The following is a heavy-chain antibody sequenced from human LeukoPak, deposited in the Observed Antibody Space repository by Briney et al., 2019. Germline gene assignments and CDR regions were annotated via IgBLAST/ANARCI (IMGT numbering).Heavy chain of an antibody. CDR2: IYTSGST. CDR1: GGSISSDIYY. Sequence: PSQTLSLTCTVSGGSISSDIYYWSWIRQPTGKGLEWIGRIYTSGSTNYNPSLKSRVTISVDTSKNQFSLKLSSVTAADTAVYYCARRKITATGTPFDYWGQGTLVTVSS. V-gene: IGHV4-61*02. D-gene: IGHD1-1*01. CDR3: ARRKITATGTPFDY. J-gene: IGHJ4*02.